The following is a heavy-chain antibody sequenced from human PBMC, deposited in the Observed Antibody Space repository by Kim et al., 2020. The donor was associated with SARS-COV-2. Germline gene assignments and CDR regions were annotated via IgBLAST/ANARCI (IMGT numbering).Heavy chain of an antibody. CDR2: N. CDR3: ARSRSGAFDS. V-gene: IGHV6-1*01. J-gene: IGHJ4*02. Sequence: NDDAVAVKSRITINPDTAKNQFSLQLNSMTPEDTAVYFCARSRSGAFDSWGQGTLVTVSS.